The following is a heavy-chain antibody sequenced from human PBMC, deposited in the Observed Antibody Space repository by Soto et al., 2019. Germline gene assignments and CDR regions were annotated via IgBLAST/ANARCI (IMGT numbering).Heavy chain of an antibody. CDR2: INHSGST. D-gene: IGHD3-22*01. CDR3: ARGYYDSSGYYVYYYYYGMDV. J-gene: IGHJ6*02. V-gene: IGHV4-34*01. Sequence: SETLSLTCAVYGGSFSGYYWSWIRQPPGKGLEWIGEINHSGSTNYNPSLKSRVTISVDTSKNQFSLKLSSVTAADTAVYYCARGYYDSSGYYVYYYYYGMDVWGQGTTVT. CDR1: GGSFSGYY.